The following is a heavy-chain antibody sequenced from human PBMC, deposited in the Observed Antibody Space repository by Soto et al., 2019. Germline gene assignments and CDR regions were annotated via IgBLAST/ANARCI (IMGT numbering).Heavy chain of an antibody. CDR1: GYTFTGYY. CDR2: INPNSGGT. D-gene: IGHD3-10*01. V-gene: IGHV1-2*02. CDR3: ARGSIYPRYYGMDV. Sequence: ASVKVSCKASGYTFTGYYMHWVRQAPGQGLEWMGWINPNSGGTNYAQKFQGRVTMTRDTSISTAYMELSRLRSDDTAVYYCARGSIYPRYYGMDVWGQGXTVTVYS. J-gene: IGHJ6*02.